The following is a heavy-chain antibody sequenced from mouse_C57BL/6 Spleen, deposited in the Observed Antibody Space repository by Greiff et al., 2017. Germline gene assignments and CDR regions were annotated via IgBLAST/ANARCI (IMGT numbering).Heavy chain of an antibody. CDR2: ISSGGSYT. Sequence: EVQGVESGGDLVKPGGSLKLSCAASGFTFSSYGMSWVRQTPDKRLEWVATISSGGSYTYYPDSVKGRFTISRDNAKNTLYLQMSSLKSEDTAMYYCAREGGTPVDYWGQGTTLTVSS. D-gene: IGHD3-3*01. V-gene: IGHV5-6*01. CDR1: GFTFSSYG. J-gene: IGHJ2*01. CDR3: AREGGTPVDY.